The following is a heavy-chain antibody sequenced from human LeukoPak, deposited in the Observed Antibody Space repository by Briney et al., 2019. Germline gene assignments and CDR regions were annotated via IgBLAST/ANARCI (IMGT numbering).Heavy chain of an antibody. Sequence: GGPLRFSCAASGFTFSSYVMSWVRQAPGKRLEWVSAISGSGGSTYYADSVKGRFTISRDNSKNTLYLQMNSLRAEDTAVYYCAKRGPAGAGRSPDYFDYWGQGTLVTVSS. V-gene: IGHV3-23*01. J-gene: IGHJ4*02. CDR1: GFTFSSYV. CDR2: ISGSGGST. CDR3: AKRGPAGAGRSPDYFDY. D-gene: IGHD6-19*01.